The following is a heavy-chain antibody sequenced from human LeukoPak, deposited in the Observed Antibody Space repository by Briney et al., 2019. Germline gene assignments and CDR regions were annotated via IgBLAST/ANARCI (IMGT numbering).Heavy chain of an antibody. V-gene: IGHV3-48*03. CDR3: ARAVWELHPFDY. Sequence: PGGSLRLSCAASGFTFSSYEMNWVRQAPGKGLEWVSYISSSGSTIYYADSVKGRFTISRDNAKNSLHLQMNSLRAEDTAVYYCARAVWELHPFDYWGQGTLVTVSS. CDR1: GFTFSSYE. J-gene: IGHJ4*02. CDR2: ISSSGSTI. D-gene: IGHD1-26*01.